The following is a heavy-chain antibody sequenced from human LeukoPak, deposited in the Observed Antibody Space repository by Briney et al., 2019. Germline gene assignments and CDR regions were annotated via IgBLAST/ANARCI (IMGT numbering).Heavy chain of an antibody. CDR2: IYHSGTT. Sequence: SETLSLTCTVSGGSISDYYWSWIRQSPGKGLEWIGYIYHSGTTNYNPSLKSRVTISVDTSKNQFSLKLSSVTAAVTAVYYCASTPNFYESRGYDASYHFDYWGQGNLVNVSS. CDR1: GGSISDYY. J-gene: IGHJ4*02. D-gene: IGHD3-22*01. CDR3: ASTPNFYESRGYDASYHFDY. V-gene: IGHV4-59*01.